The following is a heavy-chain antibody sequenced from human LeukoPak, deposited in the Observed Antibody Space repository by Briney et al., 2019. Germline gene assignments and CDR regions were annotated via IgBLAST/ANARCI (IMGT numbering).Heavy chain of an antibody. CDR2: INPNSGGT. CDR3: ARISSGWSRSYYYYYMDV. V-gene: IGHV1-2*02. Sequence: ASVKVSCKASGYTFTSYGISWVRQAPGQGLEWMGWINPNSGGTNYAQKFQGRVTMTRDTSISTAYMELSRLRSDDTAVYYCARISSGWSRSYYYYYMDVWGKGTTVTISS. CDR1: GYTFTSYG. J-gene: IGHJ6*03. D-gene: IGHD6-19*01.